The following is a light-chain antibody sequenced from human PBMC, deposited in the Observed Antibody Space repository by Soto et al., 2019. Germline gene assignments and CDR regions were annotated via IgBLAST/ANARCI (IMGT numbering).Light chain of an antibody. CDR1: RSVSRY. Sequence: EIVLTQSPATLSLSPGERATLSCRASRSVSRYLAWYQQKPGQAPRLLVSDASNRATGIPARFRGSGSGTDFTLTISSLEPEDFAVYYCHQRSNWHFTFGPGTKVDIK. V-gene: IGKV3-11*01. J-gene: IGKJ3*01. CDR3: HQRSNWHFT. CDR2: DAS.